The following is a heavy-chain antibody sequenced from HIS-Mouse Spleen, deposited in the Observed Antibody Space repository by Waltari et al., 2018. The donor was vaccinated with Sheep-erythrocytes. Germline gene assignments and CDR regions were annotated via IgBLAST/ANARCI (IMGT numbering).Heavy chain of an antibody. CDR2: IYSGGST. CDR3: ARGHPDYGDYDAFDI. CDR1: GFTVRSNY. Sequence: EVQLVESGGGLIQPGGSLRLSGAASGFTVRSNYMTWARQAPGKGLEWVSVIYSGGSTYYADSVKGRFTISRDNSKNTLYLQMNSLRAEDTAVYYCARGHPDYGDYDAFDIWGQGTMVTVSS. D-gene: IGHD4-17*01. V-gene: IGHV3-53*01. J-gene: IGHJ3*02.